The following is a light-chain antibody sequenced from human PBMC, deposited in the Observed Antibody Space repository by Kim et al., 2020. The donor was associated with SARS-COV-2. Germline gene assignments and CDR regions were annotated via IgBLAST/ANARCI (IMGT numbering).Light chain of an antibody. CDR3: QQLNSYPLT. V-gene: IGKV1-9*01. CDR1: QGISSY. CDR2: AAS. J-gene: IGKJ4*01. Sequence: ASVGDRVTMTCRASQGISSYLAWYQQTPGEGPKLLIYAASTLQSGVPSRFIGSGSGTDFTLTISSLQPEDFATYYCQQLNSYPLTFGGGTKVDIK.